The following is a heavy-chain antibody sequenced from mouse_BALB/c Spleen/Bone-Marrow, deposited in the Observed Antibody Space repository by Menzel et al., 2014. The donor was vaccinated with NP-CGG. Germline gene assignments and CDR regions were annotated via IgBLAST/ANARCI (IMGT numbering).Heavy chain of an antibody. J-gene: IGHJ4*01. CDR2: INPSNGRT. Sequence: QVHVKQSGAELVKPGASLKLSCKAPGYTFTNYWIHWVKQRPGQGLEWIGEINPSNGRTNYNEKFKTKATLTVDKSSSTAYMQLSSLTSEDSAVNYCAARLSHLAMDYWGQGTSVTVSS. CDR1: GYTFTNYW. CDR3: AARLSHLAMDY. D-gene: IGHD2-2*01. V-gene: IGHV1S81*02.